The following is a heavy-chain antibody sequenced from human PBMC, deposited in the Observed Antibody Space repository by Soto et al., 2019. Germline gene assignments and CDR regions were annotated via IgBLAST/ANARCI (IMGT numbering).Heavy chain of an antibody. D-gene: IGHD2-2*01. CDR2: ISYDGSNK. CDR3: AREMYRSSTTRYGMDV. CDR1: GFTFSSYA. Sequence: GGSLRLSCAASGFTFSSYAMHWVRQAPGKGLEWVAVISYDGSNKYYADSVKGRFTISRDNSKNTLYLQMNSLRAEETAVYYCAREMYRSSTTRYGMDVWGQGTTVTVSS. V-gene: IGHV3-30-3*01. J-gene: IGHJ6*02.